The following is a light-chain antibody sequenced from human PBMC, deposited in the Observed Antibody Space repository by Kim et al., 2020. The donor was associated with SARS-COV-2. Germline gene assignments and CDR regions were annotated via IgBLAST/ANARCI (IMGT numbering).Light chain of an antibody. J-gene: IGLJ1*01. CDR3: CSYAGDFTLV. CDR2: EVN. Sequence: GQLSRTSCTGTGIDRGSYDFGSWYQHHTDNAPKLMILEVNKRPSGVSNRFSGSKSGNTASLTISGLQAEDEADYYCCSYAGDFTLVFGTGTKVTVL. V-gene: IGLV2-23*02. CDR1: GIDRGSYDF.